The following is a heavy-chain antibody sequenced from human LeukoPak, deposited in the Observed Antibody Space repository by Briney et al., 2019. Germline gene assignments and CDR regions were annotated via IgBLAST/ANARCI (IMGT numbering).Heavy chain of an antibody. D-gene: IGHD6-19*01. CDR3: ARAGISYSSGWYEDY. Sequence: SETLSLTCAVYGGSFSGYYWSWIRQPPGKGLEWIGEINHSGSTNYNPSLKSRVTISVDTSKNQFSLKLSSVTAADTAVYYCARAGISYSSGWYEDYWGQGTLVAVSS. CDR1: GGSFSGYY. J-gene: IGHJ4*02. CDR2: INHSGST. V-gene: IGHV4-34*01.